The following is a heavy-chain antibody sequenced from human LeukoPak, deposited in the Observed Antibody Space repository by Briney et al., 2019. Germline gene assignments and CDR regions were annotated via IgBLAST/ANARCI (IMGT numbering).Heavy chain of an antibody. CDR1: GGTFSSYA. J-gene: IGHJ4*02. Sequence: SVKVSCKASGGTFSSYAISWVREAPGQGLEWMGGIIPIFGTANYAQKFQGRVTITADESTSTAYMELSSLRSEDTAVYYCARAGPYDSSGRGTFDYWGQGTLVTVSS. V-gene: IGHV1-69*13. CDR2: IIPIFGTA. CDR3: ARAGPYDSSGRGTFDY. D-gene: IGHD3-22*01.